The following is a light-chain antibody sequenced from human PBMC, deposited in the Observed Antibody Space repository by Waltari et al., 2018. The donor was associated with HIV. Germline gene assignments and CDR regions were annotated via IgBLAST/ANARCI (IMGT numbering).Light chain of an antibody. CDR1: QSIGTW. CDR2: KAS. CDR3: QQSDTWS. Sequence: DIQMTQSPSTLSASVGDGVTITCRASQSIGTWLAWYQQKPGKAPKLLIYKASSLEIGVPSRFSGSGSGTEFNLTINSLQPGDFATYYCQQSDTWSFGPGTKVEIK. V-gene: IGKV1-5*03. J-gene: IGKJ1*01.